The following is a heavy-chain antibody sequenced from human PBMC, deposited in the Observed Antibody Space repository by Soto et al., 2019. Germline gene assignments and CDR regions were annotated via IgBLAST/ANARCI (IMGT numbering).Heavy chain of an antibody. CDR2: ISGSGFKK. J-gene: IGHJ5*02. CDR1: GFTFENFG. Sequence: GESLRLSCAASGFTFENFGMSWVRQAPGKGLEWISSISGSGFKKYYADSVKGRFTISRDNSKSTVYLELNNLSAEDTAVYHCAKNQGVELVPLATVDWFDPWGQGSVVTVSS. CDR3: AKNQGVELVPLATVDWFDP. V-gene: IGHV3-23*01. D-gene: IGHD1-26*01.